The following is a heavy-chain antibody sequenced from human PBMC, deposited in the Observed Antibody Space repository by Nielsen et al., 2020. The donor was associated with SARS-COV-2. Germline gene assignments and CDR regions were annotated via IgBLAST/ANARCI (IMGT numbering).Heavy chain of an antibody. CDR3: ARDRVGCSGGSCYGYGMDV. CDR2: ISAYNGNT. J-gene: IGHJ6*02. Sequence: WVRQAPGQGLEWMGWISAYNGNTNYAQKLQGRVTMTTDTSTSTAYMELRSLRSDDTAVYYCARDRVGCSGGSCYGYGMDVWGQGTTVTVSS. V-gene: IGHV1-18*01. D-gene: IGHD2-15*01.